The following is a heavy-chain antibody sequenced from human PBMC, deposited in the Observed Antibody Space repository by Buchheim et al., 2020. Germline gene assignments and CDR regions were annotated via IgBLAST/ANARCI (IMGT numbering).Heavy chain of an antibody. CDR3: ARGPNYCSSTSCYISYYMDV. CDR2: INPNSGGT. D-gene: IGHD2-2*02. V-gene: IGHV1-2*04. CDR1: GYTFTGYY. Sequence: QVQLVQSGAEVKKPGASVKVSCKASGYTFTGYYMHWVRQAPGQGLEWMGWINPNSGGTNYAQKFQGWVTMTRDTSISPAYMELSRLRSDDTAVYYCARGPNYCSSTSCYISYYMDVWGKGTT. J-gene: IGHJ6*03.